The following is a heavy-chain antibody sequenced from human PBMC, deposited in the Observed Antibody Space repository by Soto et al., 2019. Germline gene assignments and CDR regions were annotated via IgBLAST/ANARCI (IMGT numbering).Heavy chain of an antibody. D-gene: IGHD5-18*01. CDR1: GDSMSTNY. Sequence: QVQLQESGPGLVKPSETLSLTCIVSGDSMSTNYWHWLRQPPGKALEWIGYVYYNGDTNANPSLNSRVTISVDTSMKQLSLRLSSVTAADTAVYYCARGGTTMVKYYFDYWGQGALVTVSS. CDR2: VYYNGDT. CDR3: ARGGTTMVKYYFDY. V-gene: IGHV4-59*01. J-gene: IGHJ4*02.